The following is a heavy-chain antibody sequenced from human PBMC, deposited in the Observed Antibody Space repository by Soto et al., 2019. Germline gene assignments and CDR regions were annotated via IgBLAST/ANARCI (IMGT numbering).Heavy chain of an antibody. D-gene: IGHD3-3*01. J-gene: IGHJ5*02. CDR2: IYYSGST. Sequence: SETLSLTCTVSGDSISSGGYYWRWIRQHPGKGLEWIGYIYYSGSTYYNPSLKSRVTISVDTSKNQFSLKLSSVTAADTAVYYCARELRFLEWLSHNWFDPWGQGTLVTVSS. CDR1: GDSISSGGYY. CDR3: ARELRFLEWLSHNWFDP. V-gene: IGHV4-30-4*01.